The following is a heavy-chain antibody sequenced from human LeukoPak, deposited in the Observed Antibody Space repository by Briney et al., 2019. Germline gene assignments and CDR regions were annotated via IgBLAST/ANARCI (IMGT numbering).Heavy chain of an antibody. CDR2: IYYSGST. CDR1: GGSISSYY. V-gene: IGHV4-59*01. J-gene: IGHJ4*02. CDR3: AGGWATTTFDY. D-gene: IGHD5-12*01. Sequence: PSETLSLTCTVSGGSISSYYWSWIRQPPGKGLEWIGYIYYSGSTNYNPSLKSRVTISVDTSKNQFSLKLSSVTAADTAVYYCAGGWATTTFDYWGQGTLVTVSS.